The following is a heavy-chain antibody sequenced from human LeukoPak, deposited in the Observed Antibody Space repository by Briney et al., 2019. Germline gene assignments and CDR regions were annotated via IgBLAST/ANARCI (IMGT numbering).Heavy chain of an antibody. Sequence: ASVKVSCKASGYTFTDYYINWVRQAPGQGLEWMGIINPISGNISYTQKFQGRVTMTRDTSTSTVYMALSSLRSDDTAVYYCARELGDYWGQGTLVTVSS. CDR1: GYTFTDYY. CDR2: INPISGNI. CDR3: ARELGDY. V-gene: IGHV1-46*01. J-gene: IGHJ4*02.